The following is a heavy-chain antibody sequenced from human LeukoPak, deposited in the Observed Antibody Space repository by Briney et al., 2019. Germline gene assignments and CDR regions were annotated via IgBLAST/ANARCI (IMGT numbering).Heavy chain of an antibody. V-gene: IGHV3-23*01. CDR2: MSGSGGST. J-gene: IGHJ4*02. CDR1: GLTFSSYA. Sequence: GGCLRLSCAASGLTFSSYAMTWVRPAPGKGLEWVSAMSGSGGSTYYADSVKGRFTISRDNSKNTMSLQMNSLRADDTAVYFCARVQRQLWFGEFDYWGQGTLVTVSS. CDR3: ARVQRQLWFGEFDY. D-gene: IGHD3-10*01.